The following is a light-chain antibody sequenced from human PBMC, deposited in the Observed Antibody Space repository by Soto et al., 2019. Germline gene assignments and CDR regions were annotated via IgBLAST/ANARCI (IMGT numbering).Light chain of an antibody. Sequence: QSALTQPPSLSGTPRHSVTISCSGSSSNIEGNSINWYQHLPGTAPKLLIYIDHNRPSGIPDRFSGSKSGTSASLAISGLQSEDEADYYCATWDGDLSAAVFGGGTQLTVL. V-gene: IGLV1-44*01. J-gene: IGLJ7*01. CDR3: ATWDGDLSAAV. CDR2: IDH. CDR1: SSNIEGNS.